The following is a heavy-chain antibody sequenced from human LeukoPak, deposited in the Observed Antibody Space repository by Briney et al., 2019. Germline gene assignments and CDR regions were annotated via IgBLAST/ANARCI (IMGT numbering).Heavy chain of an antibody. CDR2: IKEDRTAD. J-gene: IGHJ4*02. CDR3: VRGGWELDY. CDR1: GFSVRDFW. Sequence: GGSLRLSCAASGFSVRDFWMAWVRQAPGKGLEWVAHIKEDRTADYYVDSVKGRFTISKDDGKNSLYLQMNSLRVEDTAVYYCVRGGWELDYWGQGTLVTVSS. V-gene: IGHV3-7*01. D-gene: IGHD4-23*01.